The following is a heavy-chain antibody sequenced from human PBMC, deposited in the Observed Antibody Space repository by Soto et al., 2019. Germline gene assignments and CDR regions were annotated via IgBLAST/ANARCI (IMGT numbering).Heavy chain of an antibody. Sequence: QVQLVQSGAEVKKPGASVKVSCKASGYTFTSYGISWVRQAPGQGLEWMGWISAYNGNTNYAQKLQGRVTMTTDTPTSTAYMELRSLRSDDTAVYYCARVVITFGGVIVPPFDYWGQGTLVTVSS. CDR1: GYTFTSYG. V-gene: IGHV1-18*04. CDR3: ARVVITFGGVIVPPFDY. CDR2: ISAYNGNT. J-gene: IGHJ4*02. D-gene: IGHD3-16*02.